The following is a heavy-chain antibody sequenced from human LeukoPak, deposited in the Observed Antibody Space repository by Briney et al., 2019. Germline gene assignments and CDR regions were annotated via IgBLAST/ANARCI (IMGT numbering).Heavy chain of an antibody. CDR2: ISSSSSYI. V-gene: IGHV3-21*01. CDR3: ARVDNHYYDSSGYSSLGAFDI. CDR1: GFTVSSNY. D-gene: IGHD3-22*01. J-gene: IGHJ3*02. Sequence: GGSLRLSCAASGFTVSSNYMSWVRQAPGKGLGWVSSISSSSSYIYYADSVKGRFTISRDNAKNSLYLQMNSLRAEDTAVYYCARVDNHYYDSSGYSSLGAFDIWGQGTMVTVSS.